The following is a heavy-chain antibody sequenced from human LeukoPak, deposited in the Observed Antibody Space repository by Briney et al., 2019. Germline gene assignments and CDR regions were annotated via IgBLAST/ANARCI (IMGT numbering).Heavy chain of an antibody. D-gene: IGHD5-12*01. CDR2: IIPIFGTA. CDR1: GGTFSSYA. J-gene: IGHJ4*02. V-gene: IGHV1-69*13. Sequence: SVKVSCKASGGTFSSYAISWVRHAPGQGLEWMGEIIPIFGTANYAQKFQGRVTITADESTSTAYMELSSLRSEDTAVYYCARADIVATIGDVYFDYWGQGTLVTVSS. CDR3: ARADIVATIGDVYFDY.